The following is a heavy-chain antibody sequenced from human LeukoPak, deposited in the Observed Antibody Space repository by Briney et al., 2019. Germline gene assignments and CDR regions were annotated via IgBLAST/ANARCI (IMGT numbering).Heavy chain of an antibody. V-gene: IGHV4-31*03. CDR1: GGSISSGGYY. CDR3: ARGRRMVRGVTGPPDY. Sequence: PSQTLSLTCTVSGGSISSGGYYWSWIRQHPGKGLEWIGNIYYSGSTYYKPSLKSRVTISVDTSKNQFSLKLSSVTAADTAVYYCARGRRMVRGVTGPPDYWGQGTLVTVSS. J-gene: IGHJ4*02. D-gene: IGHD3-10*01. CDR2: IYYSGST.